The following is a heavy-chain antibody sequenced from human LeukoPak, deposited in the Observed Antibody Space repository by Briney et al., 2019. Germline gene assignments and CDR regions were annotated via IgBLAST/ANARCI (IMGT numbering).Heavy chain of an antibody. V-gene: IGHV3-74*01. CDR3: ARARFGGNSGHYMDV. J-gene: IGHJ6*03. CDR2: INSDGSST. D-gene: IGHD4-23*01. CDR1: GFTFSNYW. Sequence: GGSLRLSCAASGFTFSNYWMHWVRQAPGKWLVWVSRINSDGSSTSYADSVKGRFTISRDNAKNTLYLQMNSLRAEDTAVYYCARARFGGNSGHYMDVWGKGTTVTVSS.